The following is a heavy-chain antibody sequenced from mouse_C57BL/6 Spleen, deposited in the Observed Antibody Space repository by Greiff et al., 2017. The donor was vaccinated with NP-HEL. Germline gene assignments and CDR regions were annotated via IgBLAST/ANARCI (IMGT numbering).Heavy chain of an antibody. V-gene: IGHV6-3*01. CDR1: GFTFSNYW. J-gene: IGHJ3*01. CDR3: TDLYYDYDGFAY. Sequence: EVMLVESGGGLVQPGGSMKLSCVASGFTFSNYWMNWVRQSPEKGLEWVAQIRLKSDNYATHYAESVKGRFTISRDDSKSSVYLQMNNLRAEDTGIYYCTDLYYDYDGFAYWGQGTLVTVSA. D-gene: IGHD2-4*01. CDR2: IRLKSDNYAT.